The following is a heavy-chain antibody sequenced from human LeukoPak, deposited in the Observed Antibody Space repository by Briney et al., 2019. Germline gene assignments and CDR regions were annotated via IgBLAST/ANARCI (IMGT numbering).Heavy chain of an antibody. CDR2: INPSGGST. J-gene: IGHJ4*02. Sequence: ASVKASCKASGYTFTSYYMHWVRQAPGQGLEWMGIINPSGGSTSYAQKSQGRVTMTRDTSTSTVYMELSSLRSEDTAVYYCARVLVRGSYYHPYFDYWGQGTLVTVSS. V-gene: IGHV1-46*01. D-gene: IGHD1-26*01. CDR1: GYTFTSYY. CDR3: ARVLVRGSYYHPYFDY.